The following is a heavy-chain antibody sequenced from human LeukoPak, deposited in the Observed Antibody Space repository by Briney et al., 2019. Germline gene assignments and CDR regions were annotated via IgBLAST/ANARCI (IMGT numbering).Heavy chain of an antibody. Sequence: ASVKVSCKASGYTFIDYWIHWVRQAPGQGLERMGRININSGGINYAQKFQGRVTMTRATSISTAYMELSRLRFDDTAVYYCARDRDGGVGTIDYWGQGTLVPVSS. CDR3: ARDRDGGVGTIDY. D-gene: IGHD3-3*01. V-gene: IGHV1-2*06. CDR2: ININSGGI. J-gene: IGHJ4*02. CDR1: GYTFIDYW.